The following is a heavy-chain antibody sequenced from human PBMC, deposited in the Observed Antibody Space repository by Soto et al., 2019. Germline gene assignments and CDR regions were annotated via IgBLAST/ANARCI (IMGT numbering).Heavy chain of an antibody. CDR1: GYTFTSYD. D-gene: IGHD5-12*01. CDR2: MNPNSGNT. J-gene: IGHJ4*02. V-gene: IGHV1-8*01. CDR3: ARGLEDGYGDGGVY. Sequence: QVQLVQSGAEVKKPGASVKVSCKASGYTFTSYDINWVRQATGQGLEWMGWMNPNSGNTGYAQKYHGRVTMTRHTSISTAYMELSSLRSEDTAVYYCARGLEDGYGDGGVYCGQGTLVTVSS.